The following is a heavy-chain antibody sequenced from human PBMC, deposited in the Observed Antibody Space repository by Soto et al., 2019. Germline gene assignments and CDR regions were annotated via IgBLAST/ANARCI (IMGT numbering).Heavy chain of an antibody. CDR1: GGTFSSYA. CDR2: IIPIFGTA. V-gene: IGHV1-69*13. J-gene: IGHJ3*02. Sequence: SVKVSCKASGGTFSSYAISWVRQAPGQGLEWMGGIIPIFGTANYAQKCQGGVTITADESTSTAYMELSSLRSENTAVYYCASYYDILTGPSAAFNIWGQGTMVTVS. CDR3: ASYYDILTGPSAAFNI. D-gene: IGHD3-9*01.